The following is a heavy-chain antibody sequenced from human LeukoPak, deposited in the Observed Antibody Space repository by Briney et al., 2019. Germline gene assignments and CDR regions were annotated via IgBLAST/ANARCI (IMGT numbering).Heavy chain of an antibody. J-gene: IGHJ3*02. D-gene: IGHD5-18*01. CDR2: IYYSGST. Sequence: SETLSLTCTVSGGSISSSSYYWGWIRQPPGKGLEWIGSIYYSGSTYYNPSLKSRVTISVDTSKNQFSLKLSSVTAADTAVYYCARDLRVDTAMVYDAFDIWGQGTMVTVSS. V-gene: IGHV4-39*07. CDR3: ARDLRVDTAMVYDAFDI. CDR1: GGSISSSSYY.